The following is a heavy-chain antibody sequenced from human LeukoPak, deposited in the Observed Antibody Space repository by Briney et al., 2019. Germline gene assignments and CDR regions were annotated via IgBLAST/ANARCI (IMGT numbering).Heavy chain of an antibody. CDR2: ISGSGGST. D-gene: IGHD2-2*01. CDR3: VKDAPVNIVVVPAANS. J-gene: IGHJ4*02. CDR1: GFTFSSYA. Sequence: PGGSLRLSCAASGFTFSSYAMSWVRQAPGKGLEWVSAISGSGGSTNYADTVKGRFTISRDNSKNPLNLQMNSLRAEDPAVYYCVKDAPVNIVVVPAANSWGQGTLVTVSS. V-gene: IGHV3-23*01.